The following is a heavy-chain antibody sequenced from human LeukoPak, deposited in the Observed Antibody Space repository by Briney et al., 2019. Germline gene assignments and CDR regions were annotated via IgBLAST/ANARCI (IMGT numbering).Heavy chain of an antibody. CDR1: GGSISSSSYY. CDR3: ARTNYDILTGYTSYDY. CDR2: IYYSGST. V-gene: IGHV4-39*07. D-gene: IGHD3-9*01. Sequence: SETLSLTCTVSGGSISSSSYYWGWIRQPPGKGLEWIGSIYYSGSTYYNPSLKSRVTISVDTSKNQFSLKLSSVTAADTAVYYCARTNYDILTGYTSYDYWGQGTLVTVSS. J-gene: IGHJ4*02.